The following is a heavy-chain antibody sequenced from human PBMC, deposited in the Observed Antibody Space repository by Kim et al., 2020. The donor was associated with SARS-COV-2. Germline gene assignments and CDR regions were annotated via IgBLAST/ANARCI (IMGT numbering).Heavy chain of an antibody. D-gene: IGHD6-6*01. J-gene: IGHJ4*01. CDR3: ARGERTRSIAARQYYFDY. CDR2: INHSGST. Sequence: SETLSLTCAVYGGSFSGYYWSWIRQPPGKGLEWIGEINHSGSTNYNPSLKSRVTISVDTSKNQFSLKLSSVTAADTAVYYCARGERTRSIAARQYYFDY. V-gene: IGHV4-34*01. CDR1: GGSFSGYY.